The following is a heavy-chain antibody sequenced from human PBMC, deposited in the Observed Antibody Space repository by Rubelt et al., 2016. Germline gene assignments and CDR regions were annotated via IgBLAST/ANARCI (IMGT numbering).Heavy chain of an antibody. CDR1: GFSLSTGGVG. CDR2: IYWDDDK. Sequence: QITLKESSPMLVKPTQTLTLTCTFSGFSLSTGGVGVGWIRQPPGKALEWLALIYWDDDKRYSPSLKRRLTISEDTSKNQVVLTLTNKEPVETATYFCAHGRAGSSLRSWTVDYWGQGTLVTVSS. CDR3: AHGRAGSSLRSWTVDY. V-gene: IGHV2-5*02. J-gene: IGHJ4*02. D-gene: IGHD2-2*01.